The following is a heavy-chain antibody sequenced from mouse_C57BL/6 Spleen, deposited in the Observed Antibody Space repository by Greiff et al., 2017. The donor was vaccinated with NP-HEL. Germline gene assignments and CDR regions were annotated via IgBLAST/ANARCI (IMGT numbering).Heavy chain of an antibody. D-gene: IGHD2-12*01. J-gene: IGHJ4*01. CDR1: GYTFTDYE. CDR3: TGLRSYYAMDY. Sequence: LVESGAELVRPGASVTLSCKASGYTFTDYEMHWVKQTPVHGLEWIGAIDPETGGTAYNQKFKGKAILTADKSSSTAYMELRSLTSEDSAVYYCTGLRSYYAMDYWGQGTSVTVSS. V-gene: IGHV1-15*01. CDR2: IDPETGGT.